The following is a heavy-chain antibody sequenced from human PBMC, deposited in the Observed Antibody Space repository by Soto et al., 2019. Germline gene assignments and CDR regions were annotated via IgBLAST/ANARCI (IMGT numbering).Heavy chain of an antibody. Sequence: EVQLLESGGGLVQPGGSLRLSCAVSGFTFSSSAMSWVRRAPGKGLEWVSGINGGDDSKHYAESVRGRFTITRDNSKNTLSLQKNSVRGEDTAIYYWANDSHWGITLPTHDHWGQGTLVTVSS. CDR2: INGGDDSK. J-gene: IGHJ4*02. V-gene: IGHV3-23*01. CDR3: ANDSHWGITLPTHDH. D-gene: IGHD3-16*01. CDR1: GFTFSSSA.